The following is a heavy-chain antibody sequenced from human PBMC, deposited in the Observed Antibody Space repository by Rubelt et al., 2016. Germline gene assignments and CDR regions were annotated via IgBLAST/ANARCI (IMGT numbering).Heavy chain of an antibody. V-gene: IGHV3-23*01. CDR3: ARDSRGYGN. CDR1: GFTFSSYA. D-gene: IGHD5-18*01. CDR2: ISGSGGRT. Sequence: EVQLLESGGGLVQPGGSLRLSCAASGFTFSSYAMSWVRQAPGKGLEWVSAISGSGGRTHYADSVKGRFTISRENAKNSLYFQMNSLRAGDTAVYFCARDSRGYGNWGQGTLVTVSS. J-gene: IGHJ4*02.